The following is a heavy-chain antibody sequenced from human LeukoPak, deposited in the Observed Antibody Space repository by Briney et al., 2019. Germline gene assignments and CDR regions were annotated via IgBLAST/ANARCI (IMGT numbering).Heavy chain of an antibody. J-gene: IGHJ4*02. CDR3: AKDILTGYYKIVGFDY. CDR2: ISGSGGST. D-gene: IGHD3-9*01. Sequence: GGSLRPSCAASGFTFSSYAMSWVRQAPGKGLEWVSAISGSGGSTYYADSVKGRFTISRDNSKNTLYLQMNSLRAEDTAVYYCAKDILTGYYKIVGFDYWGQGTLVTVSS. V-gene: IGHV3-23*01. CDR1: GFTFSSYA.